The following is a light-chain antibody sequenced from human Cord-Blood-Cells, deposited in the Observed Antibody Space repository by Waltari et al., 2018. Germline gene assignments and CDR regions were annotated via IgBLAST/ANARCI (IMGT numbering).Light chain of an antibody. Sequence: SSELTQDPAVSVALGQTVRITCQGDSLRSYYASWYQQKPGQAPVLVLYGKNNRPTGIPDRFSGSSSGNTASLTITGAQAEDEADYYCCSYAGSYVVFGGGTKLTVL. J-gene: IGLJ2*01. CDR2: GKN. V-gene: IGLV3-19*01. CDR3: CSYAGSYVV. CDR1: SLRSYY.